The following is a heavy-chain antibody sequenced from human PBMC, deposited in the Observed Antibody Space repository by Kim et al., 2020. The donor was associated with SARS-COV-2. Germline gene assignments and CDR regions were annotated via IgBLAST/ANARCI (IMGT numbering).Heavy chain of an antibody. V-gene: IGHV3-7*03. CDR3: ARDSRTNRDYYYYYGMDV. CDR2: IKQDGSEK. Sequence: GGSLRLSCAASGFTFSSYWMSWVRQAPGKGLEWVANIKQDGSEKYYVASVKGRFTISRDNAKNSLYLQMTSLRAEDTAVYYCARDSRTNRDYYYYYGMDVWGQGTTVTVSS. J-gene: IGHJ6*02. CDR1: GFTFSSYW. D-gene: IGHD1-1*01.